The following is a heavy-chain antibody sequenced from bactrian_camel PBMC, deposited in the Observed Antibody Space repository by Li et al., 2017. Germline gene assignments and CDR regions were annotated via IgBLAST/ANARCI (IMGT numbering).Heavy chain of an antibody. J-gene: IGHJ4*01. Sequence: HVQLVESGGGSVQAGGSLRLSCAAEGYSGSRYCMAWFRQAPGTEREGVAAIYWRDGSTYYADSVTDRFTISHDNAKRTTYLQMSDLKPEDTAMYYCVAGLPGANRCSDYWGEGTQVTVS. CDR1: GYSGSRYC. V-gene: IGHV3S1*01. CDR2: IYWRDGST. CDR3: VAGLPGANRCSDY.